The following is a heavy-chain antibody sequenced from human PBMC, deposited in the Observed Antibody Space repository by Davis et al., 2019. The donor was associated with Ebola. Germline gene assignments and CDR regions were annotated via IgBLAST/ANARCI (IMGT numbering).Heavy chain of an antibody. V-gene: IGHV5-51*01. J-gene: IGHJ4*02. CDR1: GYSFTSYW. D-gene: IGHD1-1*01. CDR3: ARQKGSTWNYYFDY. Sequence: GESLKISCKGSGYSFTSYWIAWVRQMPGKGLECMGIIYPGDSETRYSPSFQGQVTISADKSITTAYLQWSSLKASDTAMYYCARQKGSTWNYYFDYWGQGTVVTVSS. CDR2: IYPGDSET.